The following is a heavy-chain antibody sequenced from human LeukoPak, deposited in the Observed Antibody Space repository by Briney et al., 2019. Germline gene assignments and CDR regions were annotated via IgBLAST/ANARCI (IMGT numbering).Heavy chain of an antibody. J-gene: IGHJ3*02. D-gene: IGHD3-10*01. V-gene: IGHV4-61*09. CDR3: ARERLLWFGEYPDAFDI. CDR1: GGSISSGSYY. CDR2: IYTSGST. Sequence: SQTLSLTCIVSGGSISSGSYYWSRIRQPAGKGLEWIGHIYTSGSTNYNPSLKSRVTISVDTSKNQFSLRLSSVTAADTAVYYCARERLLWFGEYPDAFDIWGQGTMVTVSS.